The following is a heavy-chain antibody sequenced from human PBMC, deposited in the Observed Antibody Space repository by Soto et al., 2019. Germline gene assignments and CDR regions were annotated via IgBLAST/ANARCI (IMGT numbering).Heavy chain of an antibody. V-gene: IGHV1-2*02. J-gene: IGHJ6*02. D-gene: IGHD2-21*02. CDR3: ARLLAYCGGDCSGDYYYGMDV. CDR2: INPNSGGT. Sequence: QVPLVQSGAEVKKPGASVKVSCKASGYTFTGYYMHWVRQAPGQGLEWMGWINPNSGGTNYAQKFQGRVTMTRDTSISTAYMELSRLRSDDTAVYYCARLLAYCGGDCSGDYYYGMDVWGQGTTVTVSS. CDR1: GYTFTGYY.